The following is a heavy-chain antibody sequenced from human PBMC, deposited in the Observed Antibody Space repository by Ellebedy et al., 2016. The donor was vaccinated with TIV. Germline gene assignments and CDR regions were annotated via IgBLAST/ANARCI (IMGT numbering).Heavy chain of an antibody. J-gene: IGHJ4*02. Sequence: AASVKVSCKASGYTFTSYGISWVRQAPGQGLEWMGCISAYNGNTNYAQKLQGRVTMTTDTSTSTAYMELRSLRSDDTAVFYCAKSGLFGELLYLDYWGQGTLVTVSS. CDR1: GYTFTSYG. CDR3: AKSGLFGELLYLDY. D-gene: IGHD3-10*02. V-gene: IGHV1-18*01. CDR2: ISAYNGNT.